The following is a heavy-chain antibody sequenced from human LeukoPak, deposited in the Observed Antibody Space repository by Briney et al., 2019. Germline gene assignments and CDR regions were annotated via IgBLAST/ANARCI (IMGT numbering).Heavy chain of an antibody. D-gene: IGHD3-10*01. J-gene: IGHJ4*02. CDR1: GFTFSSYG. V-gene: IGHV3-33*06. CDR3: AKGVVRGVIIGPFDY. Sequence: AGGSLRLSCAASGFTFSSYGMHWVRQAPGKGLEWVAVIWYDGSNKYYADSVKGRFTISRDNSKNTLYLQMNGLRAEDTAVYYCAKGVVRGVIIGPFDYWGQGTLVTVSS. CDR2: IWYDGSNK.